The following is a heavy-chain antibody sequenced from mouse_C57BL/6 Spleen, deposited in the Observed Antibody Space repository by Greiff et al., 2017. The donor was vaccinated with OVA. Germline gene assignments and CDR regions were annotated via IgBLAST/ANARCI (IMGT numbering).Heavy chain of an antibody. CDR3: ARGYGYDGPYWYFDV. V-gene: IGHV1-80*01. J-gene: IGHJ1*03. Sequence: VQLQESGAELVKPGASVKISCKASGYAFSSYWMNWVKQRPGKGLEWIGQIYPGDGDTNYNGKFKGKATLTADKSSSTAYMQLSSLTSEDSAVYFCARGYGYDGPYWYFDVWGTGTTVTVSS. CDR2: IYPGDGDT. CDR1: GYAFSSYW. D-gene: IGHD2-2*01.